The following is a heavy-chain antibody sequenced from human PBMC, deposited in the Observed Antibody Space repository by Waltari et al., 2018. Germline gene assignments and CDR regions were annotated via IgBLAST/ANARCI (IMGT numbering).Heavy chain of an antibody. D-gene: IGHD3-22*01. Sequence: EVQLVESGGGLVQPGGSLRLSCAASGFTFSSYAMSWVRQAPGKGLEWVSAISGSGGSTYYADSVKGRFTISRDNSKNTLYLQMNSLRAEDTAVYYCREYYYDSSGTYYFDYWGQGTLVTVSS. V-gene: IGHV3-23*04. CDR3: REYYYDSSGTYYFDY. J-gene: IGHJ4*02. CDR1: GFTFSSYA. CDR2: ISGSGGST.